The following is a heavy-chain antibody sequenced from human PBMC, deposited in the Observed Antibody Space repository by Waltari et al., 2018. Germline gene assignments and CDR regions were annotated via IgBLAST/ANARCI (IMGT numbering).Heavy chain of an antibody. CDR2: FDPSVPGT. CDR3: ARDLGDGSGPDY. D-gene: IGHD3-10*01. V-gene: IGHV1-46*01. J-gene: IGHJ4*02. Sequence: QVQLVQSGAEVKRPGASVRISCKAFGYTFATYYIHWVRQAPGQGREWMAIFDPSVPGTSDAQRFQDRITMTRYTSTGTVYLGLSSLRSDDTAIYYCARDLGDGSGPDYWGQGTLVTVSS. CDR1: GYTFATYY.